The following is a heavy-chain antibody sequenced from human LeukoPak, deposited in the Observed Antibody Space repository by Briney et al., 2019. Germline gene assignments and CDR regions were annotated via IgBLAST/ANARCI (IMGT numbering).Heavy chain of an antibody. D-gene: IGHD1-26*01. CDR1: GGSMNSASNL. CDR2: VYNSGVT. Sequence: SETLSLTCTVFGGSMNSASNLWTWIRQPPGRGLEWLGYVYNSGVTYYNPSLKSRGTVSLDKSKNQFSLNLTSVTAADTAKYFCARAWAFWGRGLLVTVSS. J-gene: IGHJ4*01. CDR3: ARAWAF. V-gene: IGHV4-30-2*01.